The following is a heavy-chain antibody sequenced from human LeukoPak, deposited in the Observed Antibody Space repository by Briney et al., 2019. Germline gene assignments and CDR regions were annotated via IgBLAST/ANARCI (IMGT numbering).Heavy chain of an antibody. V-gene: IGHV4-38-2*01. J-gene: IGHJ4*02. CDR1: GFIFSDYY. CDR3: ALKSSSWSLYFDY. Sequence: GSLRLSCAASGFIFSDYYMSWIRQAPGKGLEWIGSIYYSGSTYYNPSLKSRVTISVVTSKNQFSLKLSSVTAADTAVYYCALKSSSWSLYFDYWGQGTLVTVSS. D-gene: IGHD6-13*01. CDR2: IYYSGST.